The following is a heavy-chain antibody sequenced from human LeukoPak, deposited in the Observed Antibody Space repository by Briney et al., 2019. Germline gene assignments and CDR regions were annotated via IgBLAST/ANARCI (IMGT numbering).Heavy chain of an antibody. D-gene: IGHD3-10*01. CDR2: IREDGSEK. CDR3: ARDWRSVVRGRITQGGGFDI. V-gene: IGHV3-7*04. CDR1: GFTFSTYW. J-gene: IGHJ3*02. Sequence: PGGSLRLSCAASGFTFSTYWMSWVRQAPGKGLEWVTNIREDGSEKYYVDSVKGRFTISRDNAKNSLYLQMNSLRAEDTAVFYCARDWRSVVRGRITQGGGFDIWGQGTMVTVSS.